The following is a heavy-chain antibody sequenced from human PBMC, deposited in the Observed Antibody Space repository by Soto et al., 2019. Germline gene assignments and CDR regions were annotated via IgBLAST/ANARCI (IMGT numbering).Heavy chain of an antibody. J-gene: IGHJ4*02. CDR1: GFTFSTYA. D-gene: IGHD2-2*01. CDR3: VPLCRYCSTTTPS. Sequence: EVQLLESGGGLVQPGGSLRLSCAASGFTFSTYAMSWVRQAPRKGLEWVSAISGNGGDYTYYADSVKGRFTISRDNSKNTLYLKMNSLRAEDTAVYYCVPLCRYCSTTTPSWGQGTLVTVSS. V-gene: IGHV3-23*01. CDR2: ISGNGGDYT.